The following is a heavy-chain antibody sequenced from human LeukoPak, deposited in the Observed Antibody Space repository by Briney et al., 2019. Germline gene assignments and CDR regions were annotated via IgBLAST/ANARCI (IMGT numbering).Heavy chain of an antibody. J-gene: IGHJ4*02. D-gene: IGHD3-22*01. Sequence: QSGGSLRLSCAASGFTFRSYGMHWVRQAPGKGLEWVAVISYDGSNKYYADSVKGRFTISRDNSKNTLYLQMNSLRAEDTAVYYCAKSYYYDKLAYYWGQGTPVTVSS. CDR2: ISYDGSNK. CDR1: GFTFRSYG. CDR3: AKSYYYDKLAYY. V-gene: IGHV3-30*18.